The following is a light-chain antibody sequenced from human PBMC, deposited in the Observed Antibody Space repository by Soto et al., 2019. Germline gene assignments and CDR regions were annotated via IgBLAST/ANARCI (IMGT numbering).Light chain of an antibody. CDR1: QSVPSKY. CDR2: GAS. V-gene: IGKV3-20*01. CDR3: QQYGSSPPYT. J-gene: IGKJ2*01. Sequence: EIVLTQSPGTLSLSPGERATLSCRASQSVPSKYLAWYQQKPGQTPRLLIYGASSRATGIPDRFSGSGSGTDFTLTISRLEPEDFAVYYCQQYGSSPPYTFGQWTNLEIK.